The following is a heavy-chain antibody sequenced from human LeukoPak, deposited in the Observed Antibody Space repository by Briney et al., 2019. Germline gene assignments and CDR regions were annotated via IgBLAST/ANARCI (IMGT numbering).Heavy chain of an antibody. CDR1: GFTVNSNY. D-gene: IGHD6-13*01. CDR3: ARLGMIQAYSTEDF. J-gene: IGHJ4*02. Sequence: PGGSLRLSCAASGFTVNSNYMSWVRQAPGKGLEWVSVTYSGGDTYYADSVKGRFTISRDNSKNTLYLQMNSLRAEDTAVYYCARLGMIQAYSTEDFWGQGTLVTVSS. CDR2: TYSGGDT. V-gene: IGHV3-53*01.